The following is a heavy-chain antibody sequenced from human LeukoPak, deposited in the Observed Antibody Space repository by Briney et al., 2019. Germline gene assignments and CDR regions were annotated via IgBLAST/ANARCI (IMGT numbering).Heavy chain of an antibody. J-gene: IGHJ4*02. CDR2: IYTSGST. Sequence: SETLSLTCTVSGGSISSYYWSWIRQPAGKGLEWIGRIYTSGSTNYNPSLKSRVTMSVDTSKNQFSPKLSSVTAADTAVYYCAREYSSSWYRGFDYWGQGTLVTVSS. D-gene: IGHD6-13*01. V-gene: IGHV4-4*07. CDR1: GGSISSYY. CDR3: AREYSSSWYRGFDY.